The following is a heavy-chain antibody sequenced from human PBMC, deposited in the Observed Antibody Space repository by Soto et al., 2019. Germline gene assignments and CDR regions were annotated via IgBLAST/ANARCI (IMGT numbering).Heavy chain of an antibody. CDR2: IWYDGTNK. D-gene: IGHD1-26*01. J-gene: IGHJ6*02. V-gene: IGHV3-33*01. Sequence: QVQLVESGGGVVQPGRSLRLSCAASGFTFSSYGMHWVRQAPGKGXEWVAVIWYDGTNKYYVDSVKGRFTISRDNAKXXXXXXXXXXXXXXXXXXXXXXXSGTMGXXXGMDVWGQGTTVTVSS. CDR3: XXXSGTMGXXXGMDV. CDR1: GFTFSSYG.